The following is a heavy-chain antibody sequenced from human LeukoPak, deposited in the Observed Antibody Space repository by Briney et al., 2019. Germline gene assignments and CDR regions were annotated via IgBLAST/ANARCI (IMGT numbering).Heavy chain of an antibody. J-gene: IGHJ2*01. CDR3: ARRAYYDSSGYYPASAYFAL. V-gene: IGHV4-4*08. CDR2: IYSNGIT. Sequence: PSETLSLTCTVSGDSIFSYYWNWIPQPPGKGLEWIGYIYSNGITSYNPSLRSRGTISIATSKNQFSLRLRSVTAADTAIYYCARRAYYDSSGYYPASAYFALWGRGTLVTVSS. D-gene: IGHD3-22*01. CDR1: GDSIFSYY.